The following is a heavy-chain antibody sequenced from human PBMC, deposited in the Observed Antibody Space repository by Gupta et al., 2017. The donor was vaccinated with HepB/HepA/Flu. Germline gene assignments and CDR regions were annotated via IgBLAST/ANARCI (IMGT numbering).Heavy chain of an antibody. CDR3: ARHGGFNFAD. J-gene: IGHJ4*02. CDR2: IHHSGPT. CDR1: GGSLSGYY. D-gene: IGHD5-24*01. V-gene: IGHV4-34*01. Sequence: QVQLQQWGTGLLKPSETLSLTCAVYGGSLSGYYWSWLRQPPGKVLELIGEIHHSGPTKYNPSLKSRVTISADTSKNQFSLKLNSVTAADTAIYYCARHGGFNFADWGQGTLVTVSS.